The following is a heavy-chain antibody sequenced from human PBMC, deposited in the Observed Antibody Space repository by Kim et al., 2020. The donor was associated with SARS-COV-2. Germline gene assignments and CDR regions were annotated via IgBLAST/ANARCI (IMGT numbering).Heavy chain of an antibody. Sequence: GGSLRLSCAASGFMFSDYAMAWVRQAPGKGLEWVSRISYRDATKYVDSVEGRFTISRDNSKNTVYLQMNSLRAEDTAVYYCAKDRLSSGSYSLDYWGQGSLVTVSS. CDR2: ISYRDAT. J-gene: IGHJ4*02. V-gene: IGHV3-23*01. D-gene: IGHD1-26*01. CDR3: AKDRLSSGSYSLDY. CDR1: GFMFSDYA.